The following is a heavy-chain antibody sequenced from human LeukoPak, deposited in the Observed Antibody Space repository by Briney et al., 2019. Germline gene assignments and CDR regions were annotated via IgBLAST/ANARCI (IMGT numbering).Heavy chain of an antibody. J-gene: IGHJ5*02. CDR1: GFTFSDYY. D-gene: IGHD3-3*01. CDR3: ASRYYDFWSGYPS. Sequence: PGGSLRLSCAASGFTFSDYYMSWIRQAPGKGLEWVSYISSSGSTIYYADSVKDRFTISRDNAKNSLYLQMNSLRAEDTAVYYCASRYYDFWSGYPSWGQGTLVTVSS. CDR2: ISSSGSTI. V-gene: IGHV3-11*04.